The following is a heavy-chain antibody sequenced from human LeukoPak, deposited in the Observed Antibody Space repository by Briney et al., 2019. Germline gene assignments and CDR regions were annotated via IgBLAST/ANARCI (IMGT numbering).Heavy chain of an antibody. CDR3: ARGSSGQPLRG. Sequence: GASVKVSCKASGYRFIDYFIHWVRQAPGQGPECMGWINPNTGDTKYVQRFQGRVTMTRDTSSSTVYMELSSLRSEDTAVYYCARGSSGQPLRGWGQGTLVTVSS. D-gene: IGHD3-22*01. CDR1: GYRFIDYF. V-gene: IGHV1-2*02. J-gene: IGHJ4*02. CDR2: INPNTGDT.